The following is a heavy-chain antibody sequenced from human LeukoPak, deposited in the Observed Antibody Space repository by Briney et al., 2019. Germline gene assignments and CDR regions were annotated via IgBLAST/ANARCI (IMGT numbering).Heavy chain of an antibody. V-gene: IGHV4-61*02. Sequence: SETLSLTCTVSGGSISSGSYYWSWIRQPAGKGLEWIGRIYTSGSTNYNPSLKSRVTISVDTSKNQFSLKLSSVTAADTAVYYCARDRVGYYFDYWGQGTLVTVSS. CDR2: IYTSGST. CDR3: ARDRVGYYFDY. CDR1: GGSISSGSYY. J-gene: IGHJ4*02. D-gene: IGHD2-2*01.